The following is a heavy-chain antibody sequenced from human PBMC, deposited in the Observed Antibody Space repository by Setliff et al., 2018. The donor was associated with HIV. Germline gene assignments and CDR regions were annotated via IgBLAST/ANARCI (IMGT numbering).Heavy chain of an antibody. V-gene: IGHV1-2*02. J-gene: IGHJ4*02. Sequence: GASVKVSCKASGYIFTVYHMHWVRQAPGQGLEWMGWINPNNGDTKYAHEFEGRVTMTRDKSTSTVHMELTSLTSDDTAVYYCATDRTQTGINMVRGRIVDPARYPLDYWGQGTLVTVSS. CDR3: ATDRTQTGINMVRGRIVDPARYPLDY. D-gene: IGHD3-10*01. CDR2: INPNNGDT. CDR1: GYIFTVYH.